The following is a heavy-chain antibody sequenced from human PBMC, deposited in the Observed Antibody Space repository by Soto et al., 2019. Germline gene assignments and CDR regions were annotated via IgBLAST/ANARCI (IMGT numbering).Heavy chain of an antibody. Sequence: EVQLVESGGGLVQPGGSLRLSCAASGFTFSSYAMHWVRQAPGKGLEYVSAISSNGGSTYYANSVKGRFTISRDNSKNTLYLQMGSLRAEDMAVYYCAREGGYDSSGYYFDYWGQGTLVTVSS. J-gene: IGHJ4*02. CDR3: AREGGYDSSGYYFDY. V-gene: IGHV3-64*01. CDR1: GFTFSSYA. D-gene: IGHD3-22*01. CDR2: ISSNGGST.